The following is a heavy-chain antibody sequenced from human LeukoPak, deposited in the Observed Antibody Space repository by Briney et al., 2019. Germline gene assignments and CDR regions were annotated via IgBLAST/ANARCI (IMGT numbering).Heavy chain of an antibody. D-gene: IGHD3-10*01. CDR2: IYTSGST. J-gene: IGHJ6*03. CDR1: GGSISSGSYY. CDR3: ARHRYYYRSGSYYGAPYYMDV. Sequence: SETLSLTCTVSGGSISSGSYYWSWIRQPAGKGLEWIGRIYTSGSTNYNPSLKSRVTISVDTSKNQFSLTLSSVTAADTAVYYCARHRYYYRSGSYYGAPYYMDVWGKGTTVTISS. V-gene: IGHV4-61*02.